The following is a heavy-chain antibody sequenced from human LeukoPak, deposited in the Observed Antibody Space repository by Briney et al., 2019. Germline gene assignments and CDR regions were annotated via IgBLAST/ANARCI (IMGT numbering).Heavy chain of an antibody. V-gene: IGHV3-66*01. D-gene: IGHD3-22*01. CDR3: ARETTNNYYDSSGYYGY. CDR1: GFTFSSYS. CDR2: IYSGGST. Sequence: SGGSLRLSCAASGFTFSSYSMNWVRRAPGKGLEWVSVIYSGGSTYYADSVKGRFTISRDNSKNTLYLQMNSLRAEDTAVYYCARETTNNYYDSSGYYGYWGQGTLVTVSS. J-gene: IGHJ4*02.